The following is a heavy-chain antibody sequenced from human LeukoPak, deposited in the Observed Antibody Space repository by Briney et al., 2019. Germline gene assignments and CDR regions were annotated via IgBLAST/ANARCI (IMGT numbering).Heavy chain of an antibody. V-gene: IGHV1-8*03. CDR1: GYTFTSYH. CDR3: ARTTSLTASGYDY. CDR2: INPYSGDR. Sequence: ASVKVSCKTSGYTFTSYHINWVRQATGQGLEWMGWINPYSGDRCYAENFQGRVSITSDASIGTAYMELSSLRSDDPAVYFCARTTSLTASGYDYWGQGTLVTVSS. D-gene: IGHD4-17*01. J-gene: IGHJ4*02.